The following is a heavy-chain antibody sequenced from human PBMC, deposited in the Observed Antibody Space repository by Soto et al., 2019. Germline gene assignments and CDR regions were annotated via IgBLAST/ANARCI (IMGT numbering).Heavy chain of an antibody. CDR2: INAGNGNT. Sequence: ASVKVSCKASGYTFTSYAMHWVRQAPGQRLEWMGWINAGNGNTKYSQKFQGRVTITRDTSASTAYMELSSLRSEDTAVYYCARDQYDFWSGYYTASYYYYGMDVCGQGTTVTVSS. V-gene: IGHV1-3*01. J-gene: IGHJ6*02. D-gene: IGHD3-3*01. CDR3: ARDQYDFWSGYYTASYYYYGMDV. CDR1: GYTFTSYA.